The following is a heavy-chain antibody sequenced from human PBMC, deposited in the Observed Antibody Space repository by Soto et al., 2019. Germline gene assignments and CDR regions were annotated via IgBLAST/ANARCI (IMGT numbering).Heavy chain of an antibody. CDR2: IIPILGTA. Sequence: QVQLVQSGAEVKKPGSSVKVSCKASGGTFSSYAISWVRQAPGQGLEWMGGIIPILGTANYAQKFQGRVKITADESTSTAYMELSSLRSEDTAVYYCAGRNLPGGWFDPWGQGTLVTVSS. D-gene: IGHD1-7*01. J-gene: IGHJ5*02. CDR3: AGRNLPGGWFDP. CDR1: GGTFSSYA. V-gene: IGHV1-69*12.